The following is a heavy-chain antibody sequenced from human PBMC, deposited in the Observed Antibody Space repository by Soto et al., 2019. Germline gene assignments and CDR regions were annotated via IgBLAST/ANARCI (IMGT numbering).Heavy chain of an antibody. CDR2: IAPGGDSK. D-gene: IGHD4-17*01. V-gene: IGHV1-46*01. J-gene: IGHJ4*02. CDR1: GYSFTSHY. CDR3: ARDHLRQLDH. Sequence: QVQLVQSGAEVKKPGASVKLSCKASGYSFTSHYMHWVRRAPGQGLEWVGIIAPGGDSKAYGQQFXXRVTMTWDTSASTVYMELSNLKSEDTAIYYCARDHLRQLDHWGLGTLVTVSS.